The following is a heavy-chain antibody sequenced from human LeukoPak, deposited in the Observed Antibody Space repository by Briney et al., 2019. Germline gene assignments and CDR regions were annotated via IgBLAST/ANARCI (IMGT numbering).Heavy chain of an antibody. CDR3: AKDLLLYSASPRDFDY. Sequence: GGSLRLSCAASGFTFSSYAMSWVRQAPGKGLEWDSAISGSGGSTYYADSVKGRFTISRDNSKNTLYLQMNSLRAEDTAVYYCAKDLLLYSASPRDFDYWGQGTLVTVSS. CDR1: GFTFSSYA. CDR2: ISGSGGST. V-gene: IGHV3-23*01. J-gene: IGHJ4*02. D-gene: IGHD2-21*01.